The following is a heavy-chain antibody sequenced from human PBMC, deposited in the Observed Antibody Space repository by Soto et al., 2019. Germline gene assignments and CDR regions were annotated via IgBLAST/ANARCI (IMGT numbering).Heavy chain of an antibody. Sequence: QVRLVQSGAEVQRPGASLNISCQATGYQFTGSYLHWVRRAPGHGLQWLGMINPDTGSTTYAETFQGRVAMSTDRSAGTVYLGLGSLRSDDTATYYCARQYCSGTSCYGYFDFWGQGTLVTVSS. CDR3: ARQYCSGTSCYGYFDF. V-gene: IGHV1-46*01. D-gene: IGHD2-2*01. J-gene: IGHJ4*02. CDR2: INPDTGST. CDR1: GYQFTGSY.